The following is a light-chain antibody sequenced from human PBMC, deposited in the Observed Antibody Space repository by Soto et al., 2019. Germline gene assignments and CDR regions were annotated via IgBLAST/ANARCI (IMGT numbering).Light chain of an antibody. CDR1: SSNIGPTYD. V-gene: IGLV1-40*01. J-gene: IGLJ1*01. CDR2: ANT. CDR3: QSYDSSLSGYV. Sequence: QSVLKHPPSVSWAAVQRVTISCTGSSSNIGPTYDVHWYQQLPGTAPKPLIYANTNRPSGVPDRFSGSKSGTSASLAITGLQAEDEADYSCQSYDSSLSGYVFGTGTKVTV.